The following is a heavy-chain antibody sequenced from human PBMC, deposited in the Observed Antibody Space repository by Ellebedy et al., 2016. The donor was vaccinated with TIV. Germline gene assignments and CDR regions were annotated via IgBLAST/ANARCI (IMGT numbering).Heavy chain of an antibody. CDR2: IYHSGST. Sequence: LRLSCAVSGGSISSGGYSWSWIRQPPGKGLEWIGYIYHSGSTYYNPSLKSRVTISVDRSKNQFSLKLSSVTAADTAVYYCARVKYYYESSGYSHDAFDIWGQGTMVTVSS. CDR3: ARVKYYYESSGYSHDAFDI. V-gene: IGHV4-30-2*01. CDR1: GGSISSGGYS. J-gene: IGHJ3*02. D-gene: IGHD3-22*01.